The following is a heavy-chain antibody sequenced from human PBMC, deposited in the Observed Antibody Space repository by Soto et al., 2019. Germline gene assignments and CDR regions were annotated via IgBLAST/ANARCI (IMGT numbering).Heavy chain of an antibody. CDR3: VGGATHRTWFDP. CDR1: GFIFSTYN. J-gene: IGHJ5*02. V-gene: IGHV3-48*02. D-gene: IGHD1-26*01. CDR2: ISGSGSTS. Sequence: EVQLVESGGGLVQPGGSLRLSCAASGFIFSTYNMNWVRQAPGKGLEWVSDISGSGSTSYYADSVKGRFTISRDNDKNALYLQMNSLRDEDTAVDYCVGGATHRTWFDPWGQGTLVTVSS.